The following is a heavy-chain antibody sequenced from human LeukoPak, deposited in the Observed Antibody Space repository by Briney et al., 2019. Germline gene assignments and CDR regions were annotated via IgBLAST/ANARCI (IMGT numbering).Heavy chain of an antibody. Sequence: SETQSLTCTVSGGSISSSSYYWGWIRQPPGKGLEWIGSIYYSGSTYYNPSLKSRVTISVDTSKNQFSLKLSSVTAADTAVYYCARDYSGYSGYVGYWGQGTLVTVSS. J-gene: IGHJ4*02. D-gene: IGHD5-12*01. CDR1: GGSISSSSYY. CDR3: ARDYSGYSGYVGY. CDR2: IYYSGST. V-gene: IGHV4-39*07.